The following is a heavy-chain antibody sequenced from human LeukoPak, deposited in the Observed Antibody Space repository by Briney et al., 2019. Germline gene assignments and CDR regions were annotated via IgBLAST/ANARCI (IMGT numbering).Heavy chain of an antibody. Sequence: PGGSLRLSCAASGFICSNDWMSWVRQAPGQGLEWVANIKHDGSEKNYADSVRGRFTISRDNAKNSLYLQMNSLRAEDTALYYCAKDRVAYSSSWYDYYYGMDVWGQGTTVTVSS. CDR2: IKHDGSEK. V-gene: IGHV3-7*03. CDR1: GFICSNDW. J-gene: IGHJ6*02. CDR3: AKDRVAYSSSWYDYYYGMDV. D-gene: IGHD6-13*01.